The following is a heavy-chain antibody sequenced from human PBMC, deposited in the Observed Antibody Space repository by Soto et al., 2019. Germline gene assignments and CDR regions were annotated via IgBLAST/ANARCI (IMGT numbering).Heavy chain of an antibody. Sequence: QIQLQESGPGLVRPSQTLSLTCTVSGGSLNSEHYHWTWIRQAPGKGLEWIGYIHYTGSVRYNPSLQSRITMSVDTSKNLFSLNLSSVPAADTAVYFCVREDAGGDRDYYGLDVWGQGTMVTVPS. CDR2: IHYTGSV. D-gene: IGHD2-21*02. CDR3: VREDAGGDRDYYGLDV. J-gene: IGHJ6*02. V-gene: IGHV4-30-4*01. CDR1: GGSLNSEHYH.